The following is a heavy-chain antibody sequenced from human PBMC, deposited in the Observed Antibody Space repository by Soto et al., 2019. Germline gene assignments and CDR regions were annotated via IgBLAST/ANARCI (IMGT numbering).Heavy chain of an antibody. V-gene: IGHV1-46*03. D-gene: IGHD2-15*01. Sequence: GASVKVSCKASGYTFTSYYMHWVRQAPGQGLEWMGIINPSGGDTSYAQRFQGRVTMTTDTSTSTAYMELRSLRSDDTAVYYCARGFRVAATRWWFDPWGQGTLVTVSS. J-gene: IGHJ5*02. CDR2: INPSGGDT. CDR3: ARGFRVAATRWWFDP. CDR1: GYTFTSYY.